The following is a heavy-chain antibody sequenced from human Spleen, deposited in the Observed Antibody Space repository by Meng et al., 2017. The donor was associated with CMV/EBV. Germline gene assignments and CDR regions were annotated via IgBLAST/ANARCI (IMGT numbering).Heavy chain of an antibody. Sequence: ASVKVSCKASGYIIADYGFSWVRQAPGQGLEWMGWISAYNGNTNYAQKLQGRVTMTTDTSTSTAYMELRSLRSDDTAVYYCARERSGSYYSPNYYYYYGMDVWGQGTTVTVSS. CDR3: ARERSGSYYSPNYYYYYGMDV. V-gene: IGHV1-18*01. D-gene: IGHD1-26*01. CDR2: ISAYNGNT. J-gene: IGHJ6*02. CDR1: GYIIADYG.